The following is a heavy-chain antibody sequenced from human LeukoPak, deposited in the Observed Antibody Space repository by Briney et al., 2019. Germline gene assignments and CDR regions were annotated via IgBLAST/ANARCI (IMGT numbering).Heavy chain of an antibody. CDR1: GGSISSYY. CDR3: AREVSGGFDY. V-gene: IGHV4-59*01. D-gene: IGHD6-25*01. J-gene: IGHJ4*02. CDR2: IYYSGST. Sequence: SGTLSLTCTVSGGSISSYYWSWIRQPPGKGLEWIGYIYYSGSTNYNPSLKSRVTISVDTSKNQFSLKLSSVTAADTAVYYCAREVSGGFDYWGQGTLVTVSS.